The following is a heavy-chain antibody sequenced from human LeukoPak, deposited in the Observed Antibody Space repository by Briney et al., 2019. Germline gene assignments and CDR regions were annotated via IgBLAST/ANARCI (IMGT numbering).Heavy chain of an antibody. J-gene: IGHJ4*02. V-gene: IGHV1-46*01. D-gene: IGHD1-14*01. Sequence: ASVKVSCKASGGTFSSYAISWVRQAPGQGLEWMGIINPSGGSTSYAQKFQGRVTMTRDMSTSTVYMELSSLRSEDTAVYYCAASRLHSGTIDYWGQGTLVTVSS. CDR2: INPSGGST. CDR1: GGTFSSYA. CDR3: AASRLHSGTIDY.